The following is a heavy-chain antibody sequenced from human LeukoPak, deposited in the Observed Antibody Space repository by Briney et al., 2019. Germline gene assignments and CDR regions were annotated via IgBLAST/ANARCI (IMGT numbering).Heavy chain of an antibody. J-gene: IGHJ4*02. CDR3: ARGNSRCLDY. Sequence: PGGSLRLSCVASGFTFNSYEMNWVRQAPGKGLEWVSYITSGSTIYYADSVKGRFTISRDNAKNSLYLQTNSLRADDTAVYYCARGNSRCLDYCGQGTLVTVSS. CDR2: ITSGSTI. V-gene: IGHV3-48*03. CDR1: GFTFNSYE. D-gene: IGHD6-13*01.